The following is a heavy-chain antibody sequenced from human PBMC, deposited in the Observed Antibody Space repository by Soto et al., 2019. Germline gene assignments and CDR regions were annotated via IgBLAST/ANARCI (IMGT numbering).Heavy chain of an antibody. CDR2: ISYDGSNK. V-gene: IGHV3-30-3*01. Sequence: QVQLVESGGGVVQPGRSLRLSCAASGFTFSSYAMHWVRQAPGKGLEWVAVISYDGSNKYYADSVKGRFTISRDNSKNPLYLQMNSLRAEDTAVYYCARERGLVSLGYWGQGTLVTVS. CDR3: ARERGLVSLGY. D-gene: IGHD3-10*01. J-gene: IGHJ4*02. CDR1: GFTFSSYA.